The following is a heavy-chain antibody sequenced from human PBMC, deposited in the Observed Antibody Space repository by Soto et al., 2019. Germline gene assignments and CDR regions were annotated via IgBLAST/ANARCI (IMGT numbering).Heavy chain of an antibody. D-gene: IGHD3-10*01. CDR1: GYSFTSYW. J-gene: IGHJ4*02. Sequence: PGESLKISCKGSGYSFTSYWIGWVRQMPGKGLEWMGIIYPGDSDTRYSPSFQGQVTISADKSISTAYLQWSSLKASDTAMYYCARHYYGSGSYYNTARLNYFDYWGQGTLVTVSS. CDR3: ARHYYGSGSYYNTARLNYFDY. V-gene: IGHV5-51*01. CDR2: IYPGDSDT.